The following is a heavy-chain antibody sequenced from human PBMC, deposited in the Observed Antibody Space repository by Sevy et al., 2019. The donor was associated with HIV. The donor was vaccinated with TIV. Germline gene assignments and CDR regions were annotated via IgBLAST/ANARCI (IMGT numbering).Heavy chain of an antibody. CDR1: GFTFSDYY. CDR3: ARVVYCGGDCYSRSDGTIDY. D-gene: IGHD2-21*02. CDR2: ISSSGSTI. V-gene: IGHV3-11*01. J-gene: IGHJ4*02. Sequence: GGSLRLSCAASGFTFSDYYMSWIRQAPGKGLEWVSYISSSGSTIYYADSVKGRFTISRDNAKNSLYLQMNSLRAEDTAVYYCARVVYCGGDCYSRSDGTIDYWCQGTLVTVSS.